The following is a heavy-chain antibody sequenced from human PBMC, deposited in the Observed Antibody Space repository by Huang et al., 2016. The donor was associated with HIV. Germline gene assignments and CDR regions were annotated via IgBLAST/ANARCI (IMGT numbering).Heavy chain of an antibody. Sequence: QVQLVESGGGVVQPDRSLKLSCATSQFTFTSYGMHCVRQAPGKGLEWVAVISYDGNTKFYADSVKGRFTISRDNSKKILFLQMSSLRPEDTAIYYCTKDWSVRGTNRFNSMDYWGQGTQVTVSS. CDR1: QFTFTSYG. V-gene: IGHV3-30*18. J-gene: IGHJ4*02. D-gene: IGHD3-16*02. CDR3: TKDWSVRGTNRFNSMDY. CDR2: ISYDGNTK.